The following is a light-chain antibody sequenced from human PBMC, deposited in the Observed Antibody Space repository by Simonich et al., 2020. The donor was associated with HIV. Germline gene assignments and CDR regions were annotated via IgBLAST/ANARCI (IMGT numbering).Light chain of an antibody. V-gene: IGKV3-15*01. CDR1: QSVSSN. J-gene: IGKJ3*01. CDR2: GAS. CDR3: QQSNNWPLT. Sequence: EIVMTQSQATLSVSPGERATLPFRTSQSVSSNLAWYQQKPGQAPWLLIYGASTRATGIPARFSGSGSGTEFTITISSMQSEDFAVYYCQQSNNWPLTFGPGTKVDIK.